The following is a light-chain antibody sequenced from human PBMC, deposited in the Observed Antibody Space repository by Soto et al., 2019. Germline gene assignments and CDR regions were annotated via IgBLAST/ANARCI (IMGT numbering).Light chain of an antibody. CDR2: GAS. J-gene: IGKJ1*01. V-gene: IGKV3-15*01. CDR1: QSVNSS. Sequence: EIFLTQSPGPLSLSPGERATLACRASQSVNSSFLAWYQQKPGQAPRLLIYGASTRATGIPARFSGSGSGAEFTLTISSLQSEDFAVYYCQQYNNWWTFGQRTKVDVK. CDR3: QQYNNWWT.